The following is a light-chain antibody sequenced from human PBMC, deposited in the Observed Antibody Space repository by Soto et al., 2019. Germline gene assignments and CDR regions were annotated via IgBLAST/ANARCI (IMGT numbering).Light chain of an antibody. CDR3: QVWDSGSAHVL. V-gene: IGLV3-21*01. Sequence: SYELTQPPSVSVAPGETARISCGGNNIGSKGVHWYQQKPHQAPVLVIYSDTDLPPVIPERFSGSNSANMATLTISRVEAGDEADYYCQVWDSGSAHVLFGGGTKLTVL. CDR2: SDT. CDR1: NIGSKG. J-gene: IGLJ2*01.